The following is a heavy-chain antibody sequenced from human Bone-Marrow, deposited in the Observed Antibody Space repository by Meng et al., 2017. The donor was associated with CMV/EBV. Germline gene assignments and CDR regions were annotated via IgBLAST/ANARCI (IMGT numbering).Heavy chain of an antibody. Sequence: GGSLRLSCAASGFTVSSNYMSWVRQAPGKGLEWVSIIYSGGNTYYADSVKGRFTISRDNSKNTLYLQMNSLRADDTAVYYCARQSPGFSRGWYTPVDYWGQGTLVTASS. J-gene: IGHJ4*02. V-gene: IGHV3-66*02. D-gene: IGHD6-19*01. CDR3: ARQSPGFSRGWYTPVDY. CDR2: IYSGGNT. CDR1: GFTVSSNY.